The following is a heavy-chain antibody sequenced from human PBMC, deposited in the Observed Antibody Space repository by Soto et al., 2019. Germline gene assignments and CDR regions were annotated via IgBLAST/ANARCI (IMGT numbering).Heavy chain of an antibody. J-gene: IGHJ4*02. CDR3: AMLVLDCDLGWPFDY. D-gene: IGHD2-21*02. V-gene: IGHV1-69*13. CDR1: GGTFSSYA. CDR2: IIPIFGTA. Sequence: SVKVSCKASGGTFSSYAISWVPQAPGQGLEWMGGIIPIFGTANYAQKFQVRVTITADESPGTAYMELSSLTSEDTAVYDWAMLVLDCDLGWPFDYWGQGTLFTVSS.